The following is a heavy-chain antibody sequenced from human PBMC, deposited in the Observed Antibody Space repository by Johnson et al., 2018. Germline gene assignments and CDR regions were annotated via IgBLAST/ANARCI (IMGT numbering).Heavy chain of an antibody. J-gene: IGHJ3*01. V-gene: IGHV3-74*02. D-gene: IGHD2-8*01. Sequence: QLVESGGGLVKPGGSLRLSCTASGFSVSDYYMSWIRQAPGKGLEGVSRINSDGRSTSYADSVKGRFTISRDNAKNTLYLQMNRLRAEDTAVYYWARGNGHAFDCWGQGKMVTVSS. CDR3: ARGNGHAFDC. CDR2: INSDGRST. CDR1: GFSVSDYY.